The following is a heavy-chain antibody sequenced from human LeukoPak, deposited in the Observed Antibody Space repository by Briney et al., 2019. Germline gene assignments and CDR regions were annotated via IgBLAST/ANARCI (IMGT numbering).Heavy chain of an antibody. V-gene: IGHV4-59*12. CDR3: ARASETGGD. D-gene: IGHD2-21*01. J-gene: IGHJ4*02. CDR2: IYYSGST. Sequence: SETLSLTCTVSGGSISSYYWSLIRQPPGKGLEWIGYIYYSGSTNYNPSLKSRVTISVDTSKNQFSLKLSSVTAADTAVYYCARASETGGDWGQGTLVTVSS. CDR1: GGSISSYY.